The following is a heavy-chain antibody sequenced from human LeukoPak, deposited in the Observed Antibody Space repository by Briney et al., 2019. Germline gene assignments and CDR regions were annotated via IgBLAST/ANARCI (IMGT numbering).Heavy chain of an antibody. CDR3: ARGSSLRFLAL. Sequence: ASVKVSCKASGYTFTSYGINWVRQATGQGLEWMGWMNPNSGNAGYAQKFQGRVTITRNTSISTAYMELSSLRSEDTAVYYCARGSSLRFLALWGQGTLVTVSS. CDR2: MNPNSGNA. V-gene: IGHV1-8*03. J-gene: IGHJ4*02. CDR1: GYTFTSYG. D-gene: IGHD3-3*01.